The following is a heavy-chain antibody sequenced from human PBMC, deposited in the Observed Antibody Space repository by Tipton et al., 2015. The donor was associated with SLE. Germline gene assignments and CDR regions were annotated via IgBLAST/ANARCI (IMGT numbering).Heavy chain of an antibody. V-gene: IGHV4-31*03. CDR1: GGSISSGAYY. CDR3: ARCSTRHYYYYYMDV. Sequence: TLSLTCTVSGGSISSGAYYWSWIRQHPGKGLEWIGYIYYSGNTFYNPSLKSRVTISVDTSKNQFSLKLSSVTAADTAVYYCARCSTRHYYYYYMDVWGKGTTVTVSS. D-gene: IGHD2-2*01. CDR2: IYYSGNT. J-gene: IGHJ6*03.